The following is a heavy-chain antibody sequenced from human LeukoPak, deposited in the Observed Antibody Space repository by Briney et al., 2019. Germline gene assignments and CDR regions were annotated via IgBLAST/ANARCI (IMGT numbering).Heavy chain of an antibody. CDR3: ARDGNDFWSGPGLGWFDP. CDR1: GGSISSSSYY. J-gene: IGHJ5*02. D-gene: IGHD3-3*01. CDR2: IYYSGST. V-gene: IGHV4-39*07. Sequence: TETLSLTCTVSGGSISSSSYYWGWIRQPPGKGLEWIGSIYYSGSTYYNPSLKSRVTISVDTSKNQFSLKLSSVTAADTAVYYCARDGNDFWSGPGLGWFDPWGQGTLVTVSS.